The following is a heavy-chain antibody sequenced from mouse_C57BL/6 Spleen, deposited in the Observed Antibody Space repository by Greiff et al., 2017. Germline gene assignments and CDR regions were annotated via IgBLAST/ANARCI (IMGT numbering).Heavy chain of an antibody. D-gene: IGHD2-2*01. CDR3: ARVGDYGYFYAMDY. CDR1: GYAFSSSW. CDR2: IYPGDGDT. Sequence: VQLQESGPELVKPGASVKISCKASGYAFSSSWMNWVKQRPGKGLEWIGRIYPGDGDTNYNGKFKGKATLTADKSSSTAYMQLSSLTSEDSAVYFCARVGDYGYFYAMDYWGQGTSVTVSS. V-gene: IGHV1-82*01. J-gene: IGHJ4*01.